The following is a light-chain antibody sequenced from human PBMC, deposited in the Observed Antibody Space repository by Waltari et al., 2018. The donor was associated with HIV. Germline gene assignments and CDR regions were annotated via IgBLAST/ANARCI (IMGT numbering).Light chain of an antibody. CDR1: SSDIGLNNF. Sequence: QSALTQPPSASGSPGQSVTTSCAGTSSDIGLNNFVSWYQHHPGKAPKLMISEVSRRPSGVPDRFSGSKSGNTASLTVSGLQAEDEAAYYCFSYAGNNYLLFGGGTKLTVL. CDR3: FSYAGNNYLL. V-gene: IGLV2-8*01. J-gene: IGLJ2*01. CDR2: EVS.